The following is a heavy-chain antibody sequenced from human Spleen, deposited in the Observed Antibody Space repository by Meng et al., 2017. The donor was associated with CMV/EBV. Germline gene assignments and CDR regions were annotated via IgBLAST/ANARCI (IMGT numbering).Heavy chain of an antibody. J-gene: IGHJ4*02. Sequence: SLKISCAASGFTFDDYAMHWVRQAPGKGLEWVSGISWNSGYLAYADSVKGRFTISRDNAKNSLYLQKNRMRTEDTAFYYCAKGALGQLWFKTQIDFWGQGTLVTVSS. D-gene: IGHD5-18*01. CDR2: ISWNSGYL. V-gene: IGHV3-9*01. CDR1: GFTFDDYA. CDR3: AKGALGQLWFKTQIDF.